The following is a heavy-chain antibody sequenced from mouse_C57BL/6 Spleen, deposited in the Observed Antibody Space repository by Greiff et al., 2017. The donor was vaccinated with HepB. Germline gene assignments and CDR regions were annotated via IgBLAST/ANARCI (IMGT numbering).Heavy chain of an antibody. J-gene: IGHJ2*01. CDR3: TIYYDYERGFDY. V-gene: IGHV14-1*01. CDR1: GFNIKDYY. Sequence: VQLQQSGAELVRPGASVKLSCTASGFNIKDYYMHWVKQRPEQGLEWIGRIDPEDGDTEYAPKFQGKATMTADTSSNTAYLQLSSLTSDDTAVYYCTIYYDYERGFDYWGQGTTLTVSS. CDR2: IDPEDGDT. D-gene: IGHD2-4*01.